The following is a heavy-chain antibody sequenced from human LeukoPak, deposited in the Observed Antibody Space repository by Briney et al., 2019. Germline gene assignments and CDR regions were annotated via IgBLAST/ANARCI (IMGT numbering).Heavy chain of an antibody. V-gene: IGHV4-34*01. CDR2: INHSGST. D-gene: IGHD3-10*01. CDR3: ARGKRITMVRGPYYYYMDV. Sequence: PSETLSLTCAVYGGSFSGYYWSWIRQPPGKGLEWIGEINHSGSTNYNPSLKSRVTISVDTSKNQFSLKLSSMTAADTAVYYCARGKRITMVRGPYYYYMDVWGKGTTVTVSS. CDR1: GGSFSGYY. J-gene: IGHJ6*03.